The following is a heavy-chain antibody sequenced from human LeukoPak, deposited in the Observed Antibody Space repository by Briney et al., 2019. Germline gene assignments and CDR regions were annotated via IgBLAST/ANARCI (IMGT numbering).Heavy chain of an antibody. CDR2: IKQDGSEK. J-gene: IGHJ4*02. CDR3: ARDGDGYYY. Sequence: GGSLRLSCAASGFTFSSYAMHWVRQTPAKGLEWVANIKQDGSEKCYVDSVKGRFTISRDNAKNSLYLQMNSLRTEDTAMYYCARDGDGYYYWGQGTLVTVSS. D-gene: IGHD3-3*01. CDR1: GFTFSSYA. V-gene: IGHV3-7*01.